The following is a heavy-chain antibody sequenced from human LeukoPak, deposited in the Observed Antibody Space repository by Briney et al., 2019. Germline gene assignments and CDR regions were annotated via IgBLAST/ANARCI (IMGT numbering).Heavy chain of an antibody. J-gene: IGHJ4*02. V-gene: IGHV4-61*02. CDR1: GGSISSGNYY. CDR2: IYSSGST. D-gene: IGHD4-23*01. Sequence: ASETLSLTCTVSGGSISSGNYYWSWIRQPAGKGLEWIGRIYSSGSTNYNPSLKSRVTISVDTSKNQFSLKLSSVTAADTAVYYCARAPYGGLDYWGQGTLVTVSS. CDR3: ARAPYGGLDY.